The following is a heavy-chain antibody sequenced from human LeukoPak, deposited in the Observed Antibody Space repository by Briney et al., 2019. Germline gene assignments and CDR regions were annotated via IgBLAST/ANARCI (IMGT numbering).Heavy chain of an antibody. Sequence: SVKVSCKASGYTFTGYGISWVRQAPGQGLEWMGGIIPIFDTANYAQKFQGRVTITADESTNTAYMQLSSLRSEDTAVYYCARGVVGATKYNWFDPWGQGTLVTVSS. V-gene: IGHV1-69*13. J-gene: IGHJ5*02. CDR2: IIPIFDTA. D-gene: IGHD1-26*01. CDR3: ARGVVGATKYNWFDP. CDR1: GYTFTGYG.